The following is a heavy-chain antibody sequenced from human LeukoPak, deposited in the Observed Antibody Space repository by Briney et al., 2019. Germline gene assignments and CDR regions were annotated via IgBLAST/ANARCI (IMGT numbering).Heavy chain of an antibody. CDR2: ISGSGGST. V-gene: IGHV3-23*01. CDR3: AKGGDIVVVVAANALCEY. J-gene: IGHJ4*02. Sequence: PAGSLSLTCAASGFTFSSYAVSWVRQAPGKGLECVSAISGSGGSTYYADSVKGRFTISRDNSKNTLYLQMNSLRAEDTAVYYCAKGGDIVVVVAANALCEYWGQGTLVTVSS. CDR1: GFTFSSYA. D-gene: IGHD2-15*01.